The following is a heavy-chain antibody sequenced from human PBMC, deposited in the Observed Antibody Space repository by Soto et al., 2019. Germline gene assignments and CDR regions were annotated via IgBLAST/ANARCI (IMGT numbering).Heavy chain of an antibody. CDR1: GGSVSSGSYY. D-gene: IGHD6-19*01. Sequence: SETLSLTCTGSGGSVSSGSYYWSWIRQPPGKGLEWIGYIYYSGSTNYNPSLKSRVTISVETSKNQFSLKLSSVTAADTAVYYCARSDHRGGYYFDYWGQGTRVTVSS. CDR2: IYYSGST. V-gene: IGHV4-61*01. J-gene: IGHJ4*02. CDR3: ARSDHRGGYYFDY.